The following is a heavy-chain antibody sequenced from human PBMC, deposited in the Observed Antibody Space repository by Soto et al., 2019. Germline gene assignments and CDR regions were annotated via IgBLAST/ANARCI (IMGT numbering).Heavy chain of an antibody. CDR2: INPNSGGT. Sequence: QVQLVQSGAEVKKPGASVKVSCKASGYTFTGYYMHWVRQAPGQGLEWMGWINPNSGGTNYPQKFQGRCTRTRDTPISTADMELSRLRSDDTAVYYCARGTYYYDRSGYDIDYWGQGALVTVSS. CDR1: GYTFTGYY. D-gene: IGHD3-22*01. V-gene: IGHV1-2*02. J-gene: IGHJ4*02. CDR3: ARGTYYYDRSGYDIDY.